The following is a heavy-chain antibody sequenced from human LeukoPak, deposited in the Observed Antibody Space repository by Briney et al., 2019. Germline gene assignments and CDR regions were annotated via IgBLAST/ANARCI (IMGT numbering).Heavy chain of an antibody. CDR3: ARAPPGYSSSWYWIWFDP. Sequence: SETLSLTCTVSGGSISSGGYYWSWIRQPPGKGLEWIGYIYHSGSTYYNPSLKSRVTISVDRSKNQFSLKLSSVTAADTAVYYCARAPPGYSSSWYWIWFDPWGQGTLVTVSS. CDR1: GGSISSGGYY. CDR2: IYHSGST. D-gene: IGHD6-13*01. J-gene: IGHJ5*02. V-gene: IGHV4-30-2*01.